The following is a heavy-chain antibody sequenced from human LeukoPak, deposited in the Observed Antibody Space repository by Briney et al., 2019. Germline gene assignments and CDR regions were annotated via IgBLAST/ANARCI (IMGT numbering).Heavy chain of an antibody. Sequence: AGTLRLSCSASGFTLTNYATYWVRQAPGKGLEYISAISSNGGSTYYAHSVKGRFTISRDNSKNTLYLQMRSLRSEDTAVYYCVKNGVYTSGWYGGYFDYWGQGTLVTVSS. CDR2: ISSNGGST. V-gene: IGHV3-64D*08. J-gene: IGHJ4*02. CDR1: GFTLTNYA. D-gene: IGHD6-19*01. CDR3: VKNGVYTSGWYGGYFDY.